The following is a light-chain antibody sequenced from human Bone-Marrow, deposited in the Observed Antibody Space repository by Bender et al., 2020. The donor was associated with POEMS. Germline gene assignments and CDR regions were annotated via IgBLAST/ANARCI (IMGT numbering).Light chain of an antibody. Sequence: SFVLSQPPSASVAPGETATIACGGDNIGSKSVHWYQQKPGQAPVLVVYDDTDRPSGIPERISGSNSGNTATLTVSRVEAGDEADYYCQVWDTTTDQLVFGGGTRLTVL. V-gene: IGLV3-21*02. J-gene: IGLJ2*01. CDR3: QVWDTTTDQLV. CDR2: DDT. CDR1: NIGSKS.